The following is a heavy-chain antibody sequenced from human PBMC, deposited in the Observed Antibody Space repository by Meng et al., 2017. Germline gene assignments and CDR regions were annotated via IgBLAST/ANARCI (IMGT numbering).Heavy chain of an antibody. V-gene: IGHV1-18*01. J-gene: IGHJ4*02. Sequence: GQVVESGAGVKKPGASVTVSCKASGYTFTSYGISGVRQSPGQGLEWMGWISAYNGNTNYAQKLQGRVTMTTDTSTSTAYMELRSLRSDDTAVYYCARAGIAVAGPDYWGQGTLVTVSS. CDR1: GYTFTSYG. CDR2: ISAYNGNT. CDR3: ARAGIAVAGPDY. D-gene: IGHD6-19*01.